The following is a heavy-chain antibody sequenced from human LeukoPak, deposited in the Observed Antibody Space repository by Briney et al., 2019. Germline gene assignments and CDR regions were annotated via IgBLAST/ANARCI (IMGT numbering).Heavy chain of an antibody. J-gene: IGHJ4*02. Sequence: GGSLRLSCAASGFTFSSYAMSWVRQAPGKGLEWVSAISGSVGSTYYADSVKGRLTNAKENSKNTLYLQMNSLRAEDTAVYYCAKDLFPRYCSSTSCQLSFDYWGQGTLVTVSS. V-gene: IGHV3-23*01. D-gene: IGHD2-2*01. CDR2: ISGSVGST. CDR3: AKDLFPRYCSSTSCQLSFDY. CDR1: GFTFSSYA.